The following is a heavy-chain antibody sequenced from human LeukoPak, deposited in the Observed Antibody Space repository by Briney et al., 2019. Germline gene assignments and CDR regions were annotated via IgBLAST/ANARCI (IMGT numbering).Heavy chain of an antibody. CDR1: GDPISSNNW. CDR2: IHHSGST. J-gene: IGHJ4*02. CDR3: ARGEVYYYDSSGSDHFDY. Sequence: SGTLSLTCAVSGDPISSNNWWSWVRPPPGKGLEWIGEIHHSGSTNYNPSLKSRVTILLDKSKNQFSLKLGTVTAADTAVYFCARGEVYYYDSSGSDHFDYWGQGTLVTVSS. D-gene: IGHD3-22*01. V-gene: IGHV4-4*02.